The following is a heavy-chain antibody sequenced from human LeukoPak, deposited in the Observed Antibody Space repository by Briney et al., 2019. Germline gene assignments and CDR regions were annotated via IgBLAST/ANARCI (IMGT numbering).Heavy chain of an antibody. Sequence: GGSLRLSCAASGFTFSDYYMSWIRQAPGKGLEWVSYISSSGSTIYYADSVKGRFTISRDNAKNSLHLQMNSLRAEDTAVYYCARLNCGGDCYSGRDYYYYGMDVWGQGTTVTVSS. V-gene: IGHV3-11*01. CDR2: ISSSGSTI. CDR1: GFTFSDYY. D-gene: IGHD2-21*02. CDR3: ARLNCGGDCYSGRDYYYYGMDV. J-gene: IGHJ6*02.